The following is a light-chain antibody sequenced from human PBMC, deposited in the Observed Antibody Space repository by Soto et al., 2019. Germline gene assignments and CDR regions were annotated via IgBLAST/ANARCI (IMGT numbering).Light chain of an antibody. V-gene: IGLV4-69*01. CDR1: SGLINYA. Sequence: QPVLTQSPSASASLGASVKLTCTLSSGLINYAITWHQQQPEKGPRYLMKLNSDGSHTKGDGIPDRFSGSSSGAERYLTISSLQSEDEADYYCQTWVTATSVFGGGTQLTVL. J-gene: IGLJ2*01. CDR2: LNSDGSH. CDR3: QTWVTATSV.